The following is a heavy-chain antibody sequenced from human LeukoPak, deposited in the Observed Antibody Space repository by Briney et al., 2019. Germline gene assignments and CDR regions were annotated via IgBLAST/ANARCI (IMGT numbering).Heavy chain of an antibody. CDR2: TYYRSKWYN. D-gene: IGHD2-2*01. V-gene: IGHV6-1*01. CDR3: ARCYCSSTSCYFSYFDY. J-gene: IGHJ4*02. CDR1: GDSVSSNSAA. Sequence: TLSLTCAIPGDSVSSNSAAWNWIRQSPSRGLEWLGRTYYRSKWYNDYAVSVKSRITINPDTSKNQFSLQLNSVTPEDTAVYYCARCYCSSTSCYFSYFDYWGQGTLVTVSS.